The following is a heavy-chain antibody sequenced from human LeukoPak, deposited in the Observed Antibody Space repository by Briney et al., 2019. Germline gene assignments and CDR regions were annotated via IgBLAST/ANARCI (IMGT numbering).Heavy chain of an antibody. Sequence: SETLSLTCTVSGGSISSGGYYWSWIRQHPGKGLEWIGYIYYSGSTYYNPSLKSRVTISVDTSKNQFSLKLSSVTAADTAVYYCAREEGGRLDPWGQGTLVTVSS. CDR2: IYYSGST. CDR1: GGSISSGGYY. J-gene: IGHJ5*02. D-gene: IGHD1-26*01. CDR3: AREEGGRLDP. V-gene: IGHV4-31*03.